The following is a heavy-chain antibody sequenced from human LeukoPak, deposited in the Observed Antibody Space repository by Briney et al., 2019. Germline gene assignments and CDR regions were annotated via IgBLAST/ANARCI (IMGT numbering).Heavy chain of an antibody. D-gene: IGHD3-10*01. CDR2: IYYSGST. Sequence: SETLSLTCTVSGGSISSGGYYWSWIRQHPGKGLEWIGYIYYSGSTYYNPSLKSRVTISVDTSKNQFSLKLSSVTAADTAVYYCARVGQSTKKYGSGSYYRQPGNYYYYYGMDVWGKGATVTVSS. CDR1: GGSISSGGYY. CDR3: ARVGQSTKKYGSGSYYRQPGNYYYYYGMDV. J-gene: IGHJ6*04. V-gene: IGHV4-31*03.